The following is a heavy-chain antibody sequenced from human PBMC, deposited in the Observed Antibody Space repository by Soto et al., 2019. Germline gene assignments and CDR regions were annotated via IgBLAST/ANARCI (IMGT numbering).Heavy chain of an antibody. CDR2: IIPILGIA. Sequence: QVQLVQSGAEVKKPGSSVKVSCKASGGTFSSYTISWVRQAPGQGLEWMGRIIPILGIANYAQQFQGRVKITADKSTSTAYMELSSLRSEDTAVYYCARLYRSASPSEADFDYWGQGTLDTVSS. CDR3: ARLYRSASPSEADFDY. D-gene: IGHD6-6*01. J-gene: IGHJ4*02. V-gene: IGHV1-69*02. CDR1: GGTFSSYT.